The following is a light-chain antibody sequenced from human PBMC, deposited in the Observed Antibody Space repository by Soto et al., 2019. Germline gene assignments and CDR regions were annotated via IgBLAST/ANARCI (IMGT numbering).Light chain of an antibody. CDR2: GAS. Sequence: DMVMAQSPATRSVSSGERVALGCRTSQSVSSSLAWYQQRPGQAPRLLIYGASTRATGIQARLNGSGSGTEFTLTIRSLQSEDFAVYYCKQYNNWASFGQGTKVDIK. CDR1: QSVSSS. J-gene: IGKJ1*01. V-gene: IGKV3-15*01. CDR3: KQYNNWAS.